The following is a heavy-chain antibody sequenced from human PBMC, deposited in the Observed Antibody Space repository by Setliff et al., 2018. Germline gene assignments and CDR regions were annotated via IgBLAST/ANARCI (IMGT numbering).Heavy chain of an antibody. CDR3: ARGSITIFGVVMPFDY. Sequence: GGSLRLSCAASGFTFSSYWMHWVRQAPGEGLVWVSRINSDGSSTSYADSVKGRFTISRDNAKNTLYLQMNSLRAEDTAVYYCARGSITIFGVVMPFDYWGQGTLVTVSS. CDR2: INSDGSST. CDR1: GFTFSSYW. J-gene: IGHJ4*02. D-gene: IGHD3-3*01. V-gene: IGHV3-74*01.